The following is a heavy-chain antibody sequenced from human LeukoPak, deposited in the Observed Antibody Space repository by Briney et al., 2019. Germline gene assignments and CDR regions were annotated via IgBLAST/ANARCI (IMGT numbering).Heavy chain of an antibody. CDR3: ARSPGIAAAGDY. CDR1: GFTFRSHG. V-gene: IGHV3-23*01. CDR2: IRGDGITT. D-gene: IGHD6-13*01. Sequence: GGSLRLSCVASGFTFRSHGMNWVRQAPGKGLEWVSGIRGDGITTYYADSVKGRFTISRDNSKNTLYLQMNSLRVEDTAVYYCARSPGIAAAGDYWGQGTLVTVSS. J-gene: IGHJ4*02.